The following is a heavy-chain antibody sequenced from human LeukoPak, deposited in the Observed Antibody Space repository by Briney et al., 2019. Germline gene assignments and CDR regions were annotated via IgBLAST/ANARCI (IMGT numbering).Heavy chain of an antibody. J-gene: IGHJ4*02. CDR2: INPNSGGT. CDR1: GYTFSGYY. D-gene: IGHD3-10*01. V-gene: IGHV1-2*02. CDR3: ASGDRVTMLRGGNIGYFDY. Sequence: ASVKVSCKASGYTFSGYYMHWVRQAPGQGLEWMGWINPNSGGTDYAQKFQGRVTMTRDTSISTAYMELSRLRSDDTAVYYCASGDRVTMLRGGNIGYFDYWGQGTLDTVSS.